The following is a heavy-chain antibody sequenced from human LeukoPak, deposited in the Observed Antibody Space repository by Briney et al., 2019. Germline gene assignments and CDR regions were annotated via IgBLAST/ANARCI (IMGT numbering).Heavy chain of an antibody. D-gene: IGHD6-6*01. CDR1: GFTFSGYW. Sequence: GGSLRLSCAASGFTFSGYWMSWGRQAPGKGLEWLANIKQDGGEKYYVDSVKGRFTISRDNAKNSLYLQMNSLRAEDTAVYYCARDYRYSSSRESGFDYWGQGTLVTVSS. J-gene: IGHJ4*02. CDR3: ARDYRYSSSRESGFDY. CDR2: IKQDGGEK. V-gene: IGHV3-7*01.